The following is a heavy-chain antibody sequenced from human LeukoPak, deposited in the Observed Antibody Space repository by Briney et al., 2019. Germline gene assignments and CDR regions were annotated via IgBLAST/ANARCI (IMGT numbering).Heavy chain of an antibody. Sequence: SETLSLTCTVSGGSISSGSYYWGWIRQPPGKGLEWIGSIFYSGSTYYNPSLKSRVTISVDTSKNQFSLKLSSLTAADTAVYYCARFGGSGSYSPDWYFDLWGRGTLVTVSS. CDR3: ARFGGSGSYSPDWYFDL. CDR2: IFYSGST. CDR1: GGSISSGSYY. J-gene: IGHJ2*01. V-gene: IGHV4-39*01. D-gene: IGHD3-10*01.